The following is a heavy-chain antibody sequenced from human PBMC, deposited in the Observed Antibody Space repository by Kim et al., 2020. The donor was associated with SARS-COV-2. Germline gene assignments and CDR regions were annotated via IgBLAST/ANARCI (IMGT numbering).Heavy chain of an antibody. V-gene: IGHV3-23*01. D-gene: IGHD5-12*01. CDR3: VKVAWLDY. CDR1: GFSFGTFD. Sequence: GGSLRLSCVASGFSFGTFDMSWVRQAPGKGLKWVSVIKAPEDITYYAESVKARFPVSRDSASNTLYLQMKSLRADDTAVYYCVKVAWLDYWGPGTLVTVPS. CDR2: IKAPEDIT. J-gene: IGHJ4*02.